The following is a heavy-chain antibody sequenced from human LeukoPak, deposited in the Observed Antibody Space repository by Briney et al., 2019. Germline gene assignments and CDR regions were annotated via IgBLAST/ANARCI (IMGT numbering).Heavy chain of an antibody. V-gene: IGHV3-43*01. D-gene: IGHD2-21*02. CDR3: AKGGAVTAVVYYLDY. Sequence: PGGSLRLSCAASGFTFDDFTLHWLRQAPGKNLEWVSLITWDGSTTYYTDSVKGRFTISRDNTKNALFLQMNSLTKEDTAFYYCAKGGAVTAVVYYLDYWGQGTLVTVSS. J-gene: IGHJ4*02. CDR1: GFTFDDFT. CDR2: ITWDGSTT.